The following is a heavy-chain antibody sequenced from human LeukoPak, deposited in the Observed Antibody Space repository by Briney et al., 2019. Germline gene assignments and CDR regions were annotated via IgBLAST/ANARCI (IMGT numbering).Heavy chain of an antibody. CDR3: ASVYLYGMDV. D-gene: IGHD2-8*01. CDR1: GYSLTTYY. CDR2: INPSGGGK. J-gene: IGHJ6*02. Sequence: PRASVKVSCKASGYSLTTYYMHWVRQAPGQGLEWMAIINPSGGGKKYAQKFQGRVTMTRDTPTNTVYMELSSLRTEDTAVYYCASVYLYGMDVWGQGTTVTVSS. V-gene: IGHV1-46*01.